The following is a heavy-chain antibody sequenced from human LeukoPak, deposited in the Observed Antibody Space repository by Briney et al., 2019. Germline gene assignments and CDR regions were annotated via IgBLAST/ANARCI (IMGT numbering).Heavy chain of an antibody. CDR3: ARGATDTTRWFDP. Sequence: GGSLRLSCAASGFTFSSYVMHWVRQAPGKGLEWVSIISRTSESIFYADSVKGRFTISRDNAKNSLYLQMNGLRAEDTAAYYCARGATDTTRWFDPWGQGTLVTVSS. D-gene: IGHD1-7*01. CDR2: ISRTSESI. J-gene: IGHJ5*02. CDR1: GFTFSSYV. V-gene: IGHV3-21*01.